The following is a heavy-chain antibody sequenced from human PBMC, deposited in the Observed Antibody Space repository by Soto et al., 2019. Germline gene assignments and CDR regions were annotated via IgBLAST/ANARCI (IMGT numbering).Heavy chain of an antibody. CDR3: ARRRGSSSSGGYYYYYMDV. V-gene: IGHV4-59*08. Sequence: TSETLSLTCTVSGGSISSYYWSWIRQPPGKGLEWIGYIYYSGSTNYNPSLKSRVTISVDTSKNQFSLKLSSVTAADTAVYYCARRRGSSSSGGYYYYYMDVWGKGTTVTVSS. CDR1: GGSISSYY. CDR2: IYYSGST. J-gene: IGHJ6*03. D-gene: IGHD6-6*01.